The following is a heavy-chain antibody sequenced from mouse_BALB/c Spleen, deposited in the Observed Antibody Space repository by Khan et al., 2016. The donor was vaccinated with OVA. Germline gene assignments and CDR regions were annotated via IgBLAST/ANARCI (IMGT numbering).Heavy chain of an antibody. CDR1: ARNIKDTY. CDR3: ARMARK. CDR2: IVPRSGNT. Sequence: EVQLQESGAELVKSGATVKLSCTASARNIKDTYMHWLKQWPEQGLEWIGRIVPRSGNTKYDQKFQGKATITADTSSNTADLQLSSLTAEDTAVYYCARMARKWGRGTTLTVYS. V-gene: IGHV14-3*02. J-gene: IGHJ2*01.